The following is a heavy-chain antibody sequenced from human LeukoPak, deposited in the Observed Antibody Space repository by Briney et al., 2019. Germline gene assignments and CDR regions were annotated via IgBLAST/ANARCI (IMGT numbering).Heavy chain of an antibody. Sequence: GGSLRLSCAVSGFTFSDHYMSWIRQAPGKGLEWVSYISTSGTYTNYADSLKGRFTISRDNAKSSLYLEMNSLRAEDTAVYYCARGHFGLDVWGQGTTVTVSS. CDR1: GFTFSDHY. CDR2: ISTSGTYT. CDR3: ARGHFGLDV. J-gene: IGHJ6*02. V-gene: IGHV3-11*06.